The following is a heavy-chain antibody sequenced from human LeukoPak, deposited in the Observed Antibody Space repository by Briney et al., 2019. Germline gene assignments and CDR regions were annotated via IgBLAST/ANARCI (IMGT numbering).Heavy chain of an antibody. CDR3: ARVMRSGSPFDY. J-gene: IGHJ4*02. CDR2: ISKDGNTR. D-gene: IGHD1-26*01. CDR1: GFTFSDYY. Sequence: GGSLRLSCAASGFTFSDYYMSWIRQAPGKGLGWVSYISKDGNTRNYADSVKGRFTISRDNAKNSLFLQMNSLRAEDTAVYYCARVMRSGSPFDYWGQGTLVTVSS. V-gene: IGHV3-11*01.